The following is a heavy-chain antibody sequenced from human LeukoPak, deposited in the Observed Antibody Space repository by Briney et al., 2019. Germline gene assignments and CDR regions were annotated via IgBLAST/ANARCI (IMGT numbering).Heavy chain of an antibody. V-gene: IGHV4-34*01. Sequence: TSETLSLTCAVYGGSFSGYYWSWIRQPPGKGLEWIGEINHSGSTNYNPSLKSRVTISVDTSKNQFSLKLSSVTAADTAVYYCARGITMVRGLKPYFDYWGQGTLVTVSS. CDR2: INHSGST. CDR3: ARGITMVRGLKPYFDY. J-gene: IGHJ4*02. CDR1: GGSFSGYY. D-gene: IGHD3-10*01.